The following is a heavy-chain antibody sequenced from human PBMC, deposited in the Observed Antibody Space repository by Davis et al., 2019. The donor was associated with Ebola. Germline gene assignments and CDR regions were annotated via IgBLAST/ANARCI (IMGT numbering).Heavy chain of an antibody. V-gene: IGHV3-11*04. Sequence: GESLKISCAASGFTFSDYYMSWIRQAPGKGLEWVSYISSSGSTIYYADSVKGRFTISRDNAKNSLYLQMNSLRAEDTAVYYCAKGSWVEMATIGVYWGQGTLVTVSS. CDR1: GFTFSDYY. CDR3: AKGSWVEMATIGVY. CDR2: ISSSGSTI. D-gene: IGHD5-24*01. J-gene: IGHJ4*02.